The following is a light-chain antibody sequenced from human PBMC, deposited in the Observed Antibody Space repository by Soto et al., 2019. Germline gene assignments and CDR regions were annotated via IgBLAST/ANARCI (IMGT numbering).Light chain of an antibody. CDR3: SSYAGSNNLGV. Sequence: QSVLTQPPSASGSPGQSVTISCTGTSSDLGGHNYVSWYQQHPGKAPKLMIYEVSKRPSGVPDRFSGSESGNTASLTVSGLQAEDEADYYCSSYAGSNNLGVFGTGTKVTVL. J-gene: IGLJ1*01. V-gene: IGLV2-8*01. CDR2: EVS. CDR1: SSDLGGHNY.